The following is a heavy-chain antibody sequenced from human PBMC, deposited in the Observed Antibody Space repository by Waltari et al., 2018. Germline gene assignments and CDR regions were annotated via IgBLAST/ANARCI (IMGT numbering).Heavy chain of an antibody. Sequence: EVQLVESGGGLVKPGGSLRLSCAASGFTFSSYSMNWVRQDPGEGLEVVVYISSSSSYIDNADTVKGRLTSARDNANNSRYLQMNSLRAEDTAVYYCARGAVAGIVVDYWGQGTLVTVSS. CDR2: ISSSSSYI. D-gene: IGHD6-19*01. CDR3: ARGAVAGIVVDY. V-gene: IGHV3-21*05. J-gene: IGHJ4*02. CDR1: GFTFSSYS.